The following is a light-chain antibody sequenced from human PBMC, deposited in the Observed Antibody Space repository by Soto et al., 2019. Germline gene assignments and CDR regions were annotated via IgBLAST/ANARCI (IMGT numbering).Light chain of an antibody. J-gene: IGKJ1*01. V-gene: IGKV3-20*01. CDR3: QQYGSSPT. CDR2: AAS. Sequence: EIVLTQSPGTLSLSPGERATLSCRASQSVSSYYLAWYQQKPGQAPRLLIYAASSRATGIPDRFSGSGSGTDFTLTISRLEPEDFAVDYCQQYGSSPTFGQGTKVDIK. CDR1: QSVSSYY.